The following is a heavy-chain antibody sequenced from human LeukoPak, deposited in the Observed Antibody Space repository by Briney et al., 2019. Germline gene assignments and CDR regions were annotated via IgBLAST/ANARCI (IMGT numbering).Heavy chain of an antibody. CDR3: ARPYEWELPRSVFDY. CDR1: GFTFSSYA. V-gene: IGHV3-30-3*01. CDR2: ISYDGSNK. D-gene: IGHD1-26*01. Sequence: PGGSLRLSCAASGFTFSSYAMHWVRQAPGKGLEWVAVISYDGSNKYYADSVKGRFTISRDNSKNTLYLQMNSLRAEDTAVYYCARPYEWELPRSVFDYWGQGTLVTVSS. J-gene: IGHJ4*02.